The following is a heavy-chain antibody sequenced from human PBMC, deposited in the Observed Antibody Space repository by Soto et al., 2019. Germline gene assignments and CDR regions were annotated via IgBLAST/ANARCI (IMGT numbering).Heavy chain of an antibody. CDR2: ISYDGSNK. J-gene: IGHJ6*02. CDR3: ARDFITGTSYYYYGMDV. CDR1: GFTFSSYA. V-gene: IGHV3-30-3*01. Sequence: PGGSLRLSCAASGFTFSSYAMHWVRQAPGKGLEWVAVISYDGSNKYYADSVKGRFTISRDNSKNTLYLQMNSLRAEDTAVYYCARDFITGTSYYYYGMDVWGQGTMPTVSS. D-gene: IGHD1-7*01.